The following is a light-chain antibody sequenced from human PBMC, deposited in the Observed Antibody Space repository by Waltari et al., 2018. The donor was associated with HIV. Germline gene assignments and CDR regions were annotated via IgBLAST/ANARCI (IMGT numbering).Light chain of an antibody. J-gene: IGLJ3*02. V-gene: IGLV2-14*01. Sequence: QSALTQPASLSGSPGQSVTITCSGLTSAIASNIHVPWYQQHPGKVPKLVLFGVTNRASEISDRFSGSRSGDTASLIISGLQSEDEAHYYCSSYSTSGFLLFGGGTKLTVL. CDR3: SSYSTSGFLL. CDR1: TSAIASNIH. CDR2: GVT.